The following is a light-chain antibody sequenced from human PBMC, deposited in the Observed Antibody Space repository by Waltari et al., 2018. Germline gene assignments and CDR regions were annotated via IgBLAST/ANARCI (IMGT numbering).Light chain of an antibody. CDR3: SSYGGSNNWV. V-gene: IGLV2-8*01. CDR1: CGYVGGYNS. J-gene: IGLJ3*02. Sequence: QSALTQPPSASGSPGQSVTISCPGPCGYVGGYNSVSWYQQRPGKVPKLMISEVSKRPSGVPDRFSGSKSGNTASLTVSGLQAEDEAQYYCSSYGGSNNWVFGGGTKLTVL. CDR2: EVS.